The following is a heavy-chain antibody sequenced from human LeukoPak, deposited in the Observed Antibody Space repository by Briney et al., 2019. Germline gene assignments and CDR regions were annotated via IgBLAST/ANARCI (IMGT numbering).Heavy chain of an antibody. D-gene: IGHD3-22*01. Sequence: PSETLSLTCAVYGGSFSDYYWSWIRQPPGKGLEWIGEVDHSGDTNYNPSLKSRVTISVGTSGNQFSLRLTSVTAADTAVYYCARGRRVHYDVSGYYYPSWGQGTLVTVSS. V-gene: IGHV4-34*01. J-gene: IGHJ5*02. CDR1: GGSFSDYY. CDR2: VDHSGDT. CDR3: ARGRRVHYDVSGYYYPS.